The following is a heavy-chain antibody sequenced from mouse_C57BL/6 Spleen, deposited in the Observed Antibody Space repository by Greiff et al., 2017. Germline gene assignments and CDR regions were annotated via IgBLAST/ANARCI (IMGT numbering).Heavy chain of an antibody. CDR3: ATPPGGFAY. J-gene: IGHJ3*01. CDR2: IDPSDSYT. V-gene: IGHV1-69*01. CDR1: GYTFTSYW. Sequence: QVQLQQPGAELVMPGASVKLSCKASGYTFTSYWMHWVKQRPGQGLEWIGEIDPSDSYTNYNQKFKGKSTLTVDKSSSTAYMQLSSLTSEDSAVNYCATPPGGFAYWGQGTLVTVSA.